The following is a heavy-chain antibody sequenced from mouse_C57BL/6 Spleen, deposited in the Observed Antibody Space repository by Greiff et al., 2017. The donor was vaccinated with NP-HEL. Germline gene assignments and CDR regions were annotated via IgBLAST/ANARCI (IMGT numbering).Heavy chain of an antibody. CDR1: GYTFTSYW. D-gene: IGHD1-1*02. Sequence: QVQLQQPGAELVKPGASVKLSCKASGYTFTSYWMHWVKQRPGQGLEWIGMIHPNSGSTNYNEKFKSKATLTVDKSSSTAYMQLSSLTSEDSAVYYCAREGVGKRFDYWGQGTTLTVSS. CDR3: AREGVGKRFDY. V-gene: IGHV1-64*01. CDR2: IHPNSGST. J-gene: IGHJ2*01.